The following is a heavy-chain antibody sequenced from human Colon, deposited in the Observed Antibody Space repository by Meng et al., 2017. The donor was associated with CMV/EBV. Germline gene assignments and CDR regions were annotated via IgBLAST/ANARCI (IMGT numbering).Heavy chain of an antibody. CDR1: GGSISSSSYY. CDR2: IFYTGTT. D-gene: IGHD6-6*01. Sequence: QLQLQGSGPGLGRPSETLSLTCTVSGGSISSSSYYSAWIRQPPGKGLEWIGSIFYTGTTYYKPSLKSRVTISVDTSKNQFSLKLSSVTAADTAVYYCIRETTGSSSSYWGQGTLVTVSS. V-gene: IGHV4-39*07. CDR3: IRETTGSSSSY. J-gene: IGHJ4*02.